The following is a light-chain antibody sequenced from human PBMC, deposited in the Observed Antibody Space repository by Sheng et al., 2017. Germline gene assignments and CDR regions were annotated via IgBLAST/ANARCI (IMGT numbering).Light chain of an antibody. J-gene: IGKJ1*01. CDR1: QTIANNY. CDR2: GAS. Sequence: EIVLTQDPGTLSLSLGERATLSCRTSQTIANNYLVWLQQKPGQAPRLLIYGASNRATGIPDRFIGSGSGTDFTLTITRLEPEDFAVYYCHQYGSSPRTIGQGTKVEVK. CDR3: HQYGSSPRT. V-gene: IGKV3-20*01.